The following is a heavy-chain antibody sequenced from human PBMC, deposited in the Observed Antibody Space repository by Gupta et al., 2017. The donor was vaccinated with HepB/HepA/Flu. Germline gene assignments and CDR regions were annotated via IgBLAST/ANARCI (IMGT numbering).Heavy chain of an antibody. CDR2: INHSGST. Sequence: QVQLQQWGAGLLKPSETLSLTCAVYGGSFSGHFWTWIRQPPGRGLEWIGEINHSGSTNYNPSLKRRVTISVETSKNQFSLKLTSVTAADTAVYYCAGMTTDNWFDPWGQGTLVTVSA. CDR1: GGSFSGHF. D-gene: IGHD4-11*01. V-gene: IGHV4-34*01. J-gene: IGHJ5*02. CDR3: AGMTTDNWFDP.